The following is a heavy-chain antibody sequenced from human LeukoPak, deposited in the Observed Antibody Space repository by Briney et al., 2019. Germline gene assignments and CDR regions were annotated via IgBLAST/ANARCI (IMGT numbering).Heavy chain of an antibody. Sequence: SQTLSLTCTVSGGSISSGSYYWSWIRQPPGKGLEWIGYIYYSGSTNYNPSLKSRVTISVDTSKNQFSLKLSSVTAADTAVYYCARHREVVTAPDYWGQGTLVTVSS. CDR2: IYYSGST. V-gene: IGHV4-61*01. CDR3: ARHREVVTAPDY. CDR1: GGSISSGSYY. D-gene: IGHD2-21*02. J-gene: IGHJ4*02.